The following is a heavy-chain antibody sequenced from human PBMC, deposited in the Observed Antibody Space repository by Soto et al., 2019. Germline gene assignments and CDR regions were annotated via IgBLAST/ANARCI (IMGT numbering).Heavy chain of an antibody. D-gene: IGHD3-10*01. CDR3: ARGRGHELITMVRGAYV. V-gene: IGHV3-21*01. CDR2: ISSSSSYI. Sequence: PGGSLRLSCAASGFTFSSYSMNWVRQAPGKGLEWVSSISSSSSYIYYADSVKGRFTISRDNAKNSLYLQMNSLRAEDTAVYYCARGRGHELITMVRGAYVWGQGTTVTVSS. CDR1: GFTFSSYS. J-gene: IGHJ6*02.